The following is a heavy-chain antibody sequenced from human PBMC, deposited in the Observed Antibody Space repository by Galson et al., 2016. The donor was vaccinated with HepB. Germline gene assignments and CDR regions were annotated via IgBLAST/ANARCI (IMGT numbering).Heavy chain of an antibody. CDR2: ISYDGRSK. CDR1: GFTFIDYG. V-gene: IGHV3-30*03. D-gene: IGHD1-26*01. J-gene: IGHJ6*02. CDR3: ARDALKESGSPRHFNYYSGMDV. Sequence: SLRLSCAASGFTFIDYGVHWVRRAPGEGLEWVAVISYDGRSKNYADSVKGRFTVSRENSKNTLYLQMNSLRAEDSAVYYCARDALKESGSPRHFNYYSGMDVWGQGTTVTVS.